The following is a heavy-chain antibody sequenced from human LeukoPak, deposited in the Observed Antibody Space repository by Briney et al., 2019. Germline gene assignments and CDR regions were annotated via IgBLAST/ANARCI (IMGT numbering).Heavy chain of an antibody. Sequence: PGGSLRLSCSASGFTFSNYGMHWVRQAPGKGLEWMALISYDGSNKFYADSVKGRFTISRDNSKNTLYLQMNSLRAEDTAVYYCAKNQWIEQMLGSHCDYWGQGTLVTVSS. CDR3: AKNQWIEQMLGSHCDY. J-gene: IGHJ4*02. CDR2: ISYDGSNK. V-gene: IGHV3-30*18. D-gene: IGHD5-12*01. CDR1: GFTFSNYG.